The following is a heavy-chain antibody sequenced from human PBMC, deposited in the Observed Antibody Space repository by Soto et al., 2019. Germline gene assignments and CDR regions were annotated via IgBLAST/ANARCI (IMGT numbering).Heavy chain of an antibody. D-gene: IGHD2-15*01. CDR1: GFTFSSYC. Sequence: GGSLRLSWAASGFTFSSYCMHWVRQAPGKGLEYVSAITGNGGSTYYANSVKGRFTISRDNSKNTLYLQMNSLRAEDTAVYYCAKEEVIVVAATLEYYGMDVWGQGTTVTVSS. J-gene: IGHJ6*02. CDR3: AKEEVIVVAATLEYYGMDV. V-gene: IGHV3-64*01. CDR2: ITGNGGST.